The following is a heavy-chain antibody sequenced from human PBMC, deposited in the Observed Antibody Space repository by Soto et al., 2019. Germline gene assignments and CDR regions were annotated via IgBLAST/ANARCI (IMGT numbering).Heavy chain of an antibody. D-gene: IGHD3-9*01. J-gene: IGHJ4*02. Sequence: QPGGSLRLSCAASGFTFSSCWMSWVRQAPWKGLEWVANIKQDGSEEYYVDSVKGRFTISRDSAQNSLYLQMNSLRAEDTAVYYCARRGYDILTGYDKAFDYWGQGTLVTVSS. V-gene: IGHV3-7*01. CDR1: GFTFSSCW. CDR2: IKQDGSEE. CDR3: ARRGYDILTGYDKAFDY.